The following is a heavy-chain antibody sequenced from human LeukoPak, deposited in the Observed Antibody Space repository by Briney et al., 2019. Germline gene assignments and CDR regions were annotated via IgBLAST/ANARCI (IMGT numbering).Heavy chain of an antibody. D-gene: IGHD3-10*01. CDR3: ARDRADGSGSYYFDY. Sequence: SQTLSLTCTVSGGSTSSGGYYWSWIRQHPGKGLEWIGYIYYSGSTYYNPSLKSRVTISVDTSKNQFSLKLSSVTAADTAVYYCARDRADGSGSYYFDYCGQGTLVTVSS. CDR2: IYYSGST. CDR1: GGSTSSGGYY. J-gene: IGHJ4*02. V-gene: IGHV4-31*03.